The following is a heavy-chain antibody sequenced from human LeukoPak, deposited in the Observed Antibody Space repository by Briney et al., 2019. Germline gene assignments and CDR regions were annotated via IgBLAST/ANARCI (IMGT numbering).Heavy chain of an antibody. V-gene: IGHV1-69*05. J-gene: IGHJ4*02. CDR3: ARDLGGYYYDSSGNNGDY. CDR2: VIPIFGTA. D-gene: IGHD3-22*01. Sequence: SVKVSCKASGGTFSSYAISWVRQAPGQGLEWMGGVIPIFGTANYAQKFQGRVTITTDESTSTAYMELSSLRSEDTAVYYCARDLGGYYYDSSGNNGDYWGQGTLVTVSS. CDR1: GGTFSSYA.